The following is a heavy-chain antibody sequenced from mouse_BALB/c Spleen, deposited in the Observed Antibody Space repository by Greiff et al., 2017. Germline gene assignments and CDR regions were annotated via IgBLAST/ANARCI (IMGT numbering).Heavy chain of an antibody. V-gene: IGHV3-2*02. Sequence: EVQGVESGPGLVKPSQSLSLTCTVTGYSITSDYAWNWIRQFPGNKLEWMGYISYSGSTSYNPSLKSRISITRDTSKNQFFLQLNSETTEDTATYYCAREDFYGNPGFDYWGQGTTLTVSS. CDR2: ISYSGST. CDR1: GYSITSDYA. J-gene: IGHJ2*01. CDR3: AREDFYGNPGFDY. D-gene: IGHD2-1*01.